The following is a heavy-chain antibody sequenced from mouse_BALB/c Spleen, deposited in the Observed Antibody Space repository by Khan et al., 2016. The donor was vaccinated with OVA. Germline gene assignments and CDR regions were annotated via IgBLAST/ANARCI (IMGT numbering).Heavy chain of an antibody. CDR3: AKVTPDYYSMDY. V-gene: IGHV2-3*01. Sequence: QVQLKQSGPGLVAPSQSLSITCTVSGFSLSSNGVSWVRQPPGKGLAWLGVIWGDGSTNYHSTLKSRLIISKDNSKSQVFLKLNSLQTDDTATYYCAKVTPDYYSMDYWGQGTSVTVSS. D-gene: IGHD1-1*01. CDR1: GFSLSSNG. J-gene: IGHJ4*01. CDR2: IWGDGST.